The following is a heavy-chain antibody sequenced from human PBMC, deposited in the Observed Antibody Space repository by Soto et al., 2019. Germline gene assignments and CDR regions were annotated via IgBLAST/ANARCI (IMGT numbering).Heavy chain of an antibody. J-gene: IGHJ4*02. CDR3: ARDGVIVGATTRNHLFDY. V-gene: IGHV3-74*01. D-gene: IGHD1-26*01. CDR1: GFTFSSYW. CDR2: INSDGSST. Sequence: WGSLRLSCAASGFTFSSYWMHWVRQAPGKGLVWVSRINSDGSSTSYADSVKGRFTISRDNAKNTLYLQMNSLRAEDTAVYYCARDGVIVGATTRNHLFDYWGQGTLVTVSS.